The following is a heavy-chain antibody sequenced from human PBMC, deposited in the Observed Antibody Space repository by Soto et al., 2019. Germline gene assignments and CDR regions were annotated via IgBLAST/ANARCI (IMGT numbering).Heavy chain of an antibody. CDR3: ARGYDSRGYYNYFDY. Sequence: ASVKVSCKASGYTFTSYAMHWVRQAPGQRLEWMGRTNPGNGNTKYAQNFQGRVTITTDKSTSTAYMELSSLRSEDTAVYYCARGYDSRGYYNYFDYWGQGTLVTVSS. J-gene: IGHJ4*02. CDR1: GYTFTSYA. CDR2: TNPGNGNT. D-gene: IGHD3-22*01. V-gene: IGHV1-3*01.